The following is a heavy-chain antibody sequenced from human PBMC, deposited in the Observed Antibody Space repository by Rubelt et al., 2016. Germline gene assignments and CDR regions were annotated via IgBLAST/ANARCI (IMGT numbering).Heavy chain of an antibody. D-gene: IGHD1-26*01. V-gene: IGHV3-23*01. CDR1: GFTFSSYA. CDR2: ISGSGGST. CDR3: AKDPQYEEWELSYYFDY. Sequence: EVQLLESGGGLVQPGGSLRLSCAASGFTFSSYAMSWVRQAPGKGLEWVSAISGSGGSTYYADSVKGRFTISRDNSKNKVYRQMNSLRAEDTAVYYCAKDPQYEEWELSYYFDYWGQGTLVTVSS. J-gene: IGHJ4*02.